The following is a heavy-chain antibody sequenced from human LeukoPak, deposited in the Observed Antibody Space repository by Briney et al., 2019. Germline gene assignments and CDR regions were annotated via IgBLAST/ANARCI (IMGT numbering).Heavy chain of an antibody. CDR1: GGTFSSYA. J-gene: IGHJ4*02. CDR2: IIHIFGTA. CDR3: ARDREQWAFDY. Sequence: SVKVSCKASGGTFSSYAISWVRQAPGQGLEWMGRIIHIFGTANYAQKFRGRVTITTDESTSTAYMELSSLRSEDTAVYYCARDREQWAFDYWGQGTLVTVSS. D-gene: IGHD6-19*01. V-gene: IGHV1-69*05.